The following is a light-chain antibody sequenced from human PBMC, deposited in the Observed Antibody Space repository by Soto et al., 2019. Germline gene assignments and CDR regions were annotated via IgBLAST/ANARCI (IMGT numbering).Light chain of an antibody. CDR1: QSVINY. J-gene: IGKJ5*01. CDR2: GAS. Sequence: DIVVTQSPGALSLSPGERATLSCRASQSVINYLAWYQQKPGQAPRLLIYGASTRATGIPARLSGSGSGTEFTLTMSSLEPEDFAVYYCQQRSDWQVTFGQGTRLEIK. V-gene: IGKV3-11*01. CDR3: QQRSDWQVT.